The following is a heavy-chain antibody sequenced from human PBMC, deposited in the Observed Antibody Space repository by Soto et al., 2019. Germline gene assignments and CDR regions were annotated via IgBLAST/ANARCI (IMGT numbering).Heavy chain of an antibody. V-gene: IGHV3-30-3*01. CDR1: GFSFSSYA. J-gene: IGHJ4*02. D-gene: IGHD3-16*01. CDR2: ISFDGSNQ. CDR3: ACVGEISLHYYFDY. Sequence: QVQLVESGGGVVQPGRSLRLSCAASGFSFSSYAMHWVRQAPGKGLEWVAVISFDGSNQYYADSVKGRFTISRDNSKNTLNVQMNSLRVEDTAVYYCACVGEISLHYYFDYWGQGTLVTVSS.